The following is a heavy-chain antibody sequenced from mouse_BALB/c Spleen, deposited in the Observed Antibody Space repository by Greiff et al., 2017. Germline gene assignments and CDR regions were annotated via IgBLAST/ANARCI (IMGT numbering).Heavy chain of an antibody. CDR1: GYTFTSYT. CDR3: ARSHYYGYGDAMDY. Sequence: QVQLKQSAAELARPGASVKMSCKASGYTFTSYTMHWVKQRPGQGLEWIGYINPSSGYTEYNQKFKDKTTLTADKSSSTAYMQLSSLTSEDSAVYYCARSHYYGYGDAMDYWGQGTSVTVSS. D-gene: IGHD1-2*01. V-gene: IGHV1-4*02. CDR2: INPSSGYT. J-gene: IGHJ4*01.